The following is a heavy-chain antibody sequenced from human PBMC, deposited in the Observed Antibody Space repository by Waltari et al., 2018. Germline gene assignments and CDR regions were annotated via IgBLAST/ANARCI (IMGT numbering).Heavy chain of an antibody. Sequence: QVQLQQWGAGLLKPSETLSLTCAVYGGSFSGYYWSWIRQPPGKGLEWIGEINHSGSPHLNPSLKSRVTISVDTAKNQFALKLSSVTAADTAVYYCARGRENTMVRGAWGPHRRGYYYYYGMDVWGQGTTVTVSS. J-gene: IGHJ6*02. CDR1: GGSFSGYY. V-gene: IGHV4-34*01. CDR2: INHSGSP. D-gene: IGHD3-10*01. CDR3: ARGRENTMVRGAWGPHRRGYYYYYGMDV.